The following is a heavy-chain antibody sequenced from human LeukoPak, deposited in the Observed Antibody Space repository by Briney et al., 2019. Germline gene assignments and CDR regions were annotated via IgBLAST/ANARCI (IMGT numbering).Heavy chain of an antibody. Sequence: ASVRVSCKASVYTFTAYYIHWMRQAPGQGLEWMGWINPDRGGTYYAQKFQGRVTMTRDTSISAAYMELSRLRSDDTAVYYCARDTSGWYNYWGQGTLVSVSS. CDR3: ARDTSGWYNY. V-gene: IGHV1-2*02. J-gene: IGHJ4*02. CDR1: VYTFTAYY. D-gene: IGHD6-19*01. CDR2: INPDRGGT.